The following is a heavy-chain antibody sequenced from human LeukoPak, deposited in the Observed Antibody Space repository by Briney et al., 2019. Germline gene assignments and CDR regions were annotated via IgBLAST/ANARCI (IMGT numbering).Heavy chain of an antibody. D-gene: IGHD6-13*01. CDR3: ARDRLIAAAGTLAGMDV. V-gene: IGHV4-30-4*01. Sequence: PSQTLSLTCTVYGGSISSGDYYWIWIRQPPGKGLEWIGYIYYSGSTYYNPSLKSRVTISVDTSKNQFSLKLSSVTAADTAVYYCARDRLIAAAGTLAGMDVWGKGTTVTVSS. J-gene: IGHJ6*04. CDR2: IYYSGST. CDR1: GGSISSGDYY.